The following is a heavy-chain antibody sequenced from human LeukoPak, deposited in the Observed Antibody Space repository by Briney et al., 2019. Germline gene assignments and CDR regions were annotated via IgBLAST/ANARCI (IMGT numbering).Heavy chain of an antibody. J-gene: IGHJ5*02. V-gene: IGHV4-39*01. CDR3: ARLSYYGSGSYLVDP. CDR2: IYYSGST. CDR1: GGSISSSSYY. Sequence: KPSETLSLTCTVSGGSISSSSYYWGWIRQPPGKGLEWIGSIYYSGSTYYNPSLKSRVTISVDTSKNQFSLKLSSVTAADTAVYYCARLSYYGSGSYLVDPWGQGTLVTVSS. D-gene: IGHD3-10*01.